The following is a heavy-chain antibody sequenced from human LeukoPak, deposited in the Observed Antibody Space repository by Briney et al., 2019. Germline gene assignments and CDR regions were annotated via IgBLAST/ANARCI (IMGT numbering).Heavy chain of an antibody. Sequence: GGSLRLSCAASGFTFSSYAMSWVRQAPGKGLEWVAVISYDGSNKYYADSVKGRFTISRDNSKNTLYLQMNSLRAEDTAVYYCARVQDLTGYPDAFDIWGQGTMVTVSS. V-gene: IGHV3-30-3*01. J-gene: IGHJ3*02. CDR1: GFTFSSYA. CDR2: ISYDGSNK. CDR3: ARVQDLTGYPDAFDI. D-gene: IGHD3-9*01.